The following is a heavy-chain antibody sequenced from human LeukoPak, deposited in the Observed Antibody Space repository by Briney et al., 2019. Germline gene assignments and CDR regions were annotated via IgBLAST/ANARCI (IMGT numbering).Heavy chain of an antibody. CDR3: ARGNYGDYFHSDY. CDR2: IWSDGSNK. CDR1: GFTFSTYG. D-gene: IGHD4-17*01. V-gene: IGHV3-33*01. J-gene: IGHJ4*02. Sequence: GGSLRLSCAASGFTFSTYGMHWVRQAPGKGLEWVAVIWSDGSNKDYADSVKGRFTISRDNSKNTLYLQMNSLRAEDTAVYYCARGNYGDYFHSDYWGQGTLVTVSS.